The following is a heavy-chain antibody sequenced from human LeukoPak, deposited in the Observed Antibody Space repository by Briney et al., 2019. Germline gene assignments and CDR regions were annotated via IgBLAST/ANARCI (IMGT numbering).Heavy chain of an antibody. V-gene: IGHV4-4*07. J-gene: IGHJ4*02. CDR1: GGSISSYY. Sequence: PSETLSLTCTVSGGSISSYYWSWIRQPAGKGLEWIGRIYTSGSTNYNPSLKSRVTMSVDTSKNQFSLKLSSVTAADTAVYYCARDNPLYYDSSGYHSGFDYWGQGTLVTVSS. CDR2: IYTSGST. D-gene: IGHD3-22*01. CDR3: ARDNPLYYDSSGYHSGFDY.